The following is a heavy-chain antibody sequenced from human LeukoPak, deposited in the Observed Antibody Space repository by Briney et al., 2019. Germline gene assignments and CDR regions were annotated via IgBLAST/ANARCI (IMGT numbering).Heavy chain of an antibody. Sequence: SETLSLTCTVSGGSISSGGYYWSWIRQHPGKGLEWIGYIYHSGTTYYKPSLKSRVTISVDTSKNQFSLKLSSVTAADTAVYSCARVVSGRERFDYWGQGTLVTVSS. V-gene: IGHV4-31*03. J-gene: IGHJ4*02. CDR1: GGSISSGGYY. D-gene: IGHD1-1*01. CDR2: IYHSGTT. CDR3: ARVVSGRERFDY.